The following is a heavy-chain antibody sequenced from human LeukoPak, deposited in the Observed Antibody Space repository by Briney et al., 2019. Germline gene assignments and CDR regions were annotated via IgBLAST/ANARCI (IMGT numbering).Heavy chain of an antibody. J-gene: IGHJ5*02. Sequence: SETLSLTCTVSGYSISSGYYWGWIRQPPGKGLEWIGSIYHSGSTYYNPSLESRVTISVDTSKNQFSLKLSPVTAADTAVYYCARSPGGALNWFDPWGQGTLVTVSS. V-gene: IGHV4-38-2*02. CDR2: IYHSGST. CDR3: ARSPGGALNWFDP. CDR1: GYSISSGYY. D-gene: IGHD1-1*01.